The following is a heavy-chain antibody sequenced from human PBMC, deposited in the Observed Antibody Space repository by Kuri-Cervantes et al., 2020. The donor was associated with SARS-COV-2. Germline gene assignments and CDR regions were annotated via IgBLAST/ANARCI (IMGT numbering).Heavy chain of an antibody. CDR1: GYSISSGYY. Sequence: GSLRLSCTVSGYSISSGYYWGWIRQPPGKGLEWIGSIYHSGSTYYNPSLKSRVTISVDTSKNQLPLKLSSVTAADTAVYYWARGPAHDFWGGYRFDYWGQRTLVTVSS. CDR2: IYHSGST. V-gene: IGHV4-38-2*02. D-gene: IGHD3-3*01. CDR3: ARGPAHDFWGGYRFDY. J-gene: IGHJ4*02.